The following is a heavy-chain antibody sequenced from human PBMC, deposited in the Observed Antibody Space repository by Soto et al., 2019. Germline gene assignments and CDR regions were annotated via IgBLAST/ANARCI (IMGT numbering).Heavy chain of an antibody. CDR1: GGSISSGDYY. D-gene: IGHD3-9*01. Sequence: TSETLSLTCTVSGGSISSGDYYWSWVRQPPGKGREWIGYIFYRGTTYYNASLKSRLSMSVDTSKNQFSLKLTSVTAADTARYFCARAFYDVLTGYYVRYFDHWGQGILVTVSS. J-gene: IGHJ4*02. CDR3: ARAFYDVLTGYYVRYFDH. V-gene: IGHV4-30-4*01. CDR2: IFYRGTT.